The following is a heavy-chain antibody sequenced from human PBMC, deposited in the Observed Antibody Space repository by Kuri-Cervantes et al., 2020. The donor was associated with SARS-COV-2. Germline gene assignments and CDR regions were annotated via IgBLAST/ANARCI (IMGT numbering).Heavy chain of an antibody. J-gene: IGHJ4*02. CDR3: ARGPLLRGGNPYCFEY. V-gene: IGHV1-46*01. CDR2: INPSGGST. CDR1: GYTFTSYY. D-gene: IGHD4-23*01. Sequence: ASVKVSCKASGYTFTSYYMHWVRQAPGQGLEWVGIINPSGGSTSSAQKFQGRVIMTRDTSTSTVYMELSSLRSEDTAVYYCARGPLLRGGNPYCFEYWGQGSQVTVSS.